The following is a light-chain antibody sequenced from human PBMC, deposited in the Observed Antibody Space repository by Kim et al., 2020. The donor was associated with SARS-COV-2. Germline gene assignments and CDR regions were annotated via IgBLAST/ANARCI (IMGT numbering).Light chain of an antibody. CDR1: SLRSYY. J-gene: IGLJ2*01. CDR3: NSRDSSGNRLVV. CDR2: GKN. V-gene: IGLV3-19*01. Sequence: LEQTVRITCQGDSLRSYYANWYQQKQGQAPVLVIYGKNNRPSGIPDRFSGSSSGNTASLTITGAQAEEEADYYCNSRDSSGNRLVVFGGGTKLTVL.